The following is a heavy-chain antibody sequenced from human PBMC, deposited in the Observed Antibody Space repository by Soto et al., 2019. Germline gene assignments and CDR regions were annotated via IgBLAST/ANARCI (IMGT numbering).Heavy chain of an antibody. CDR2: INHSGST. CDR1: GGSFSGYY. V-gene: IGHV4-34*01. J-gene: IGHJ6*02. D-gene: IGHD3-3*01. Sequence: SETLSLTCAVYGGSFSGYYWSWIRQPPGKGLEWIGEINHSGSTNYNPSLKSRVTISVDTSKNQFSLKLSSVTAADTAVYYCARGGYYDFWSGYYDYYYYGMDVWGQGTTVTVS. CDR3: ARGGYYDFWSGYYDYYYYGMDV.